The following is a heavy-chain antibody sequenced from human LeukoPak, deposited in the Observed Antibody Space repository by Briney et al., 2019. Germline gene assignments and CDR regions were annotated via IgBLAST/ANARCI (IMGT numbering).Heavy chain of an antibody. V-gene: IGHV3-23*01. J-gene: IGHJ3*01. CDR1: GFTFSNFA. CDR3: AKDGSGTYPDAFDV. D-gene: IGHD1-26*01. Sequence: GSLRLSCAASGFTFSNFAMTWVRQAPGKGLEWVSGIRGGAGDTYYADSVKGRFTISRDTSKNTLYLQMNSLRAEDTAAYYCAKDGSGTYPDAFDVWGQGTMVTVSS. CDR2: IRGGAGDT.